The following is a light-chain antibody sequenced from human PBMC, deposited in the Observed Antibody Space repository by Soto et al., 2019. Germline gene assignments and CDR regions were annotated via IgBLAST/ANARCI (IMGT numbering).Light chain of an antibody. CDR1: QSVSSY. J-gene: IGKJ2*01. V-gene: IGKV3-11*01. CDR3: QQRSNWPPEYT. Sequence: EIVLTQSPATLSLSPGEGATLSCRASQSVSSYLAWYQQKPGQAPRLLIYDASNRATGIPARFSGSGSGTDFTLPISSLEPEDFAVYYCQQRSNWPPEYTFGQGTKLEIK. CDR2: DAS.